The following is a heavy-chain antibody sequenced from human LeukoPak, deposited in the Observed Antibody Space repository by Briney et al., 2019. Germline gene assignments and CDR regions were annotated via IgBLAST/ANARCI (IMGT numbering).Heavy chain of an antibody. V-gene: IGHV3-53*01. Sequence: GGSLRLSCAASGFSVSDYYMNWVRQAPGKGLEWVSFIYSDGRTYYADSVKGRFTISGDNSRNTLYLQMNSLRVEDTAVYYCARDDIPVIWGQGTLVTVSS. CDR3: ARDDIPVI. D-gene: IGHD2-15*01. J-gene: IGHJ4*02. CDR2: IYSDGRT. CDR1: GFSVSDYY.